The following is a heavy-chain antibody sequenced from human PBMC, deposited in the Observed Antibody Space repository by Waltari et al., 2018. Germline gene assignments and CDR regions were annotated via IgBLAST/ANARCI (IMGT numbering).Heavy chain of an antibody. D-gene: IGHD2-15*01. CDR3: AKDRWYCSGSFCSEFDH. CDR2: IYHSGST. Sequence: QVQLQESGPGLVKPSETLSLTCAVSGYSISSGYYWGWIRQPPGKGLEWIGSIYHSGSTYYNPSLKSRVTISVDTSKNQFSLKLSSVTAADTAMYYCAKDRWYCSGSFCSEFDHWGQGILVTVSS. V-gene: IGHV4-38-2*01. J-gene: IGHJ4*02. CDR1: GYSISSGYY.